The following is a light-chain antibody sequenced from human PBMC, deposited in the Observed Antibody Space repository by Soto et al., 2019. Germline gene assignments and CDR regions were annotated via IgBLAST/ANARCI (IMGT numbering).Light chain of an antibody. CDR2: EVT. V-gene: IGLV2-14*01. J-gene: IGLJ1*01. Sequence: QSVLTQPASVSGSPGQSITISCTGTSSDVGAYNYVSWYQQHPGKAPKLLIYEVTNRPFGVSNRFSGSKSGNTASLTIAGLQTEDEADYYCSSYAGSNNPYVFGTGTKLTVL. CDR3: SSYAGSNNPYV. CDR1: SSDVGAYNY.